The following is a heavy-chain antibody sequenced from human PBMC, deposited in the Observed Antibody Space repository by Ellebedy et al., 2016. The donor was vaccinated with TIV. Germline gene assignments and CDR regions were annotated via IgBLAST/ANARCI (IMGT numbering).Heavy chain of an antibody. Sequence: ASVKVSCKASGFTFTSFGISWVRQAPGQGLEWVGWISAYTGNTDYAQHFQGRVTMTIDTSTTTVYMELRSLKFDDTAVYYCARDMVQGMVARYLWFDYWGQGTLVTVSS. CDR2: ISAYTGNT. CDR1: GFTFTSFG. D-gene: IGHD1-26*01. V-gene: IGHV1-18*01. J-gene: IGHJ4*02. CDR3: ARDMVQGMVARYLWFDY.